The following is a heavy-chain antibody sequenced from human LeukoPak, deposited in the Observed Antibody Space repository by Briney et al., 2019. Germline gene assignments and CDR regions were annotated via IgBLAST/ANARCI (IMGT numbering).Heavy chain of an antibody. V-gene: IGHV4-31*03. CDR2: IYYSGST. CDR3: ASSFTTAFGHFDY. D-gene: IGHD3-22*01. Sequence: SETLSLTCTVSGGSISSGGYYWSWIRQHPGKGLEWIGYIYYSGSTYYNPSLKGRVTISVDTSKNRFSLKLSSVTAADTAVYYCASSFTTAFGHFDYWGQGTLVTVSS. J-gene: IGHJ4*02. CDR1: GGSISSGGYY.